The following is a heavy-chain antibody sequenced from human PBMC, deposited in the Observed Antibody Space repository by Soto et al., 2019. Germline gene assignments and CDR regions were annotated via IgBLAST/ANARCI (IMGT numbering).Heavy chain of an antibody. CDR3: AGSNWNYSPESWY. CDR1: GGSFSGYY. V-gene: IGHV4-34*01. CDR2: INHSGST. Sequence: SETLSLTCAVYGGSFSGYYWSWIRQPPGKGREWIGEINHSGSTNYNPSLKSRVTISVDTSKNQFSLKLSSVTAADTAVYYCAGSNWNYSPESWYWGQGTLVTVSS. D-gene: IGHD1-7*01. J-gene: IGHJ4*02.